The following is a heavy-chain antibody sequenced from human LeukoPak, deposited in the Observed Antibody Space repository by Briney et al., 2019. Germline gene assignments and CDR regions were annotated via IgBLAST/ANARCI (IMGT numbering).Heavy chain of an antibody. CDR1: GYTFTGYD. CDR2: MNPNSGNT. CDR3: ARLPLDP. J-gene: IGHJ5*02. Sequence: GASVKVSCKASGYTFTGYDVNWVRQASGQGLEWMGWMNPNSGNTGYAQKLQGRVTMTRNTSISTAYMELSSLRYEDTAVYYCARLPLDPWGQGTLVTVSS. V-gene: IGHV1-8*01.